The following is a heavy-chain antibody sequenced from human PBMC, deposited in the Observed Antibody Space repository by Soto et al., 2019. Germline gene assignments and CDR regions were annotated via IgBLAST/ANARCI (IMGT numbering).Heavy chain of an antibody. V-gene: IGHV1-18*04. CDR2: SSAYNGNT. J-gene: IGHJ3*02. Sequence: QVQLVQSGAEVKKPGASVKVSCKASGYTFTSYGISWVRQAPGQGLEWMGWSSAYNGNTNYEQKLQGRVTMTTDKSTSTAYMEVRSLRSDDTAVYYCARSSRAARPGAFDICGQGTMVTVSS. D-gene: IGHD6-6*01. CDR1: GYTFTSYG. CDR3: ARSSRAARPGAFDI.